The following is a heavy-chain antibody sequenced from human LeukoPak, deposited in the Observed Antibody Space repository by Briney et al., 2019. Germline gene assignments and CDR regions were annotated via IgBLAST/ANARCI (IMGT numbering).Heavy chain of an antibody. Sequence: GGSLRLSCAASGFTFSSYDMHWVRQVPGKGLEWVAVMYYDGRNKYYADSVKGRFTISRDNSKNTLYLQINSLRAEDTAVFYCARKVLVPAATGADAFDVWGRGTMVIVSS. CDR1: GFTFSSYD. CDR3: ARKVLVPAATGADAFDV. V-gene: IGHV3-33*01. J-gene: IGHJ3*01. D-gene: IGHD2-2*01. CDR2: MYYDGRNK.